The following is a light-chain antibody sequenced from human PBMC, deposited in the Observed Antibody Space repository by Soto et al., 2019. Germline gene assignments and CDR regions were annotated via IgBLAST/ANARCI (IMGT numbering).Light chain of an antibody. CDR3: TSYTSSSTLV. Sequence: QSVRTQPASVSGSPGQSITISWTGTSSDVGTYNYVSWYQQHAGKVPKLMIYDVSNRPSGVSDRFSGSKSGNTASLTISGLQAEDEADYYCTSYTSSSTLVFGGGTKLTVL. J-gene: IGLJ2*01. CDR1: SSDVGTYNY. CDR2: DVS. V-gene: IGLV2-14*01.